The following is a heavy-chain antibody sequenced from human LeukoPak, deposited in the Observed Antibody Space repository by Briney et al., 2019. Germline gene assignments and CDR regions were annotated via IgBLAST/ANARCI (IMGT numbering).Heavy chain of an antibody. D-gene: IGHD1-14*01. CDR3: ARYRNEALFAFDI. V-gene: IGHV4-59*01. Sequence: SETLSLTCTVSGDSISNYCWSWIRQPPGKGLEWIGYIYYSGNTDYNPSLKSRVTISIDTSKNQFSLRLNSVTAADTAVYYCARYRNEALFAFDIWGQGTMVTVSS. CDR2: IYYSGNT. J-gene: IGHJ3*02. CDR1: GDSISNYC.